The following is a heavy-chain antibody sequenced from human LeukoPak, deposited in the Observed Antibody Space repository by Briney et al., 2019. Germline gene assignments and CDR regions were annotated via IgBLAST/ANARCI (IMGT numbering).Heavy chain of an antibody. D-gene: IGHD3-3*01. CDR1: GGSISSGGYY. V-gene: IGHV4-30-2*01. Sequence: SQTLSLTCTVSGGSISSGGYYWSWIRQPPGKGLEWIGYIYHSGSTYYNPSLKSRVTMLVDTSKNQFSLKLSSVTAADTAVYYCARGITIFGVGDYFDYWGQGTLVTVSS. J-gene: IGHJ4*02. CDR3: ARGITIFGVGDYFDY. CDR2: IYHSGST.